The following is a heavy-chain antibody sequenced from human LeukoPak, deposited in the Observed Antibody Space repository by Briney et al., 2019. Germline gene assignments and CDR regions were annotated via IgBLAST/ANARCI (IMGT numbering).Heavy chain of an antibody. CDR1: GGSISSYY. CDR2: IYYSGST. D-gene: IGHD6-13*01. Sequence: PSETLSLTCTVPGGSISSYYWSWIRQPPGKGLEWIGYIYYSGSTNYNPSLKSRVTISVDTSKNQFSLKLSSVTAADTAVYYCARHKAAAGTHDYYYYGMDVWGQGTTVTVSS. J-gene: IGHJ6*02. CDR3: ARHKAAAGTHDYYYYGMDV. V-gene: IGHV4-59*08.